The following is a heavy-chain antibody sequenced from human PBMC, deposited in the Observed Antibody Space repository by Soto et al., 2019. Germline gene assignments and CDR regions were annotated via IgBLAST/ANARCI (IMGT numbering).Heavy chain of an antibody. CDR2: IIPIFGTA. V-gene: IGHV1-69*13. CDR3: ASGGSTPPYYYYGMDV. D-gene: IGHD2-15*01. Sequence: SVKVSCKASGGTFSSYAISWVRQAPGQGLEWMGGIIPIFGTANYAQKFQGRVTITADESTSTAYMELSSLRSEDTAVYYCASGGSTPPYYYYGMDVWGQGTTVTVSS. J-gene: IGHJ6*02. CDR1: GGTFSSYA.